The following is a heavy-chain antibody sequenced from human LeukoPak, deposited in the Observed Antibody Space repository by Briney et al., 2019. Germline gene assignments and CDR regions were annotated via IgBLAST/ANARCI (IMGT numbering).Heavy chain of an antibody. CDR1: GLTVSSNY. V-gene: IGHV3-53*01. CDR2: IYSGGST. J-gene: IGHJ4*02. Sequence: GGSLRLSCAASGLTVSSNYMSWVRQAPGKGLEWVSVIYSGGSTYYADSVKGRFIISRDNSKNTLYLQMNSLRAEDTAVYYCARGERNYYDSSGYLVYWGQGTLVTVSS. CDR3: ARGERNYYDSSGYLVY. D-gene: IGHD3-22*01.